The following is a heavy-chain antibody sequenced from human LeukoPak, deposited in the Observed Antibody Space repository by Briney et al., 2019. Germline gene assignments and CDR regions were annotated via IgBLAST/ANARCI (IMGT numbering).Heavy chain of an antibody. J-gene: IGHJ4*02. CDR2: IYSGGST. CDR1: GFTVSSNY. Sequence: PGGSLRLSCAASGFTVSSNYMSWVRQAPGKGLEWVSVIYSGGSTYYADSVKGRFTISRDNSKNTLYLQMNSLRAEDTAVYYYARDSGSFISFGYWGQGTLVTVSS. CDR3: ARDSGSFISFGY. D-gene: IGHD1-26*01. V-gene: IGHV3-66*02.